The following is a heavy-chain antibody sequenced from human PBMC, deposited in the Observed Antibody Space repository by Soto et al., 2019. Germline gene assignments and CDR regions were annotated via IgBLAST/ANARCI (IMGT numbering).Heavy chain of an antibody. V-gene: IGHV3-7*04. D-gene: IGHD6-6*01. Sequence: GGSLRLSCAASGFTFSSYWMSWVRQAPGKGLEWVANIKQDGSEKYYVDSVKGRFTISRDNAKNSLYLQMNSLRAEDTAVYYCARASIAARQRGAFDIWGQGTMVTVS. CDR2: IKQDGSEK. CDR1: GFTFSSYW. CDR3: ARASIAARQRGAFDI. J-gene: IGHJ3*02.